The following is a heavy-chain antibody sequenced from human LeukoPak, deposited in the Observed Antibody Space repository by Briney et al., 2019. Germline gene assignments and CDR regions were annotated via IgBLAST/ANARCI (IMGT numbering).Heavy chain of an antibody. J-gene: IGHJ4*02. D-gene: IGHD3-16*01. CDR2: IKQDGSEK. V-gene: IGHV3-7*03. CDR1: GFTFSSYW. Sequence: GGSLRLSCAASGFTFSSYWMSWVRQAPGKGLEWVANIKQDGSEKYYVDSVKGRFTISRDNAKNSLYLQMNSLRAEDTAVYYCARDNMITFGGVTAFDYRGQGTLVTVSS. CDR3: ARDNMITFGGVTAFDY.